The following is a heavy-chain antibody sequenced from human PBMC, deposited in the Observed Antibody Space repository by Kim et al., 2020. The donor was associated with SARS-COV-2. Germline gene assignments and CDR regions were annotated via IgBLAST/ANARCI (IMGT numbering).Heavy chain of an antibody. CDR3: ARGPAYCGGDCYSTGFDP. J-gene: IGHJ5*02. Sequence: KSRVTISVGTSKNQFSLKLSSVTAADTAVYYCARGPAYCGGDCYSTGFDPWGQGTLVTVSS. D-gene: IGHD2-21*02. V-gene: IGHV4-34*01.